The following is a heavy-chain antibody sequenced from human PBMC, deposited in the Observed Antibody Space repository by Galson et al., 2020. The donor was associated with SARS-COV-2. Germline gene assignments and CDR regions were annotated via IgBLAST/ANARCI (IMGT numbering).Heavy chain of an antibody. D-gene: IGHD3-9*01. V-gene: IGHV3-48*01. J-gene: IGHJ4*02. CDR2: ISSSSNVI. Sequence: GESLKISCAASGFTFSDYSMNWVRQAPGKGLEWVSYISSSSNVILYADSVKGRFTISRDNAKNSLYLQMNSLRAEDTAVYFCERGILGGYYKGDYWGQGSLVTVSS. CDR1: GFTFSDYS. CDR3: ERGILGGYYKGDY.